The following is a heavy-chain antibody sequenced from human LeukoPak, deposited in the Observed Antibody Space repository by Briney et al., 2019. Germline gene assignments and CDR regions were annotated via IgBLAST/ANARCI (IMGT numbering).Heavy chain of an antibody. Sequence: ASVKVSCKGSGYNFDRYGVNWVRQAPGQGLEWVGWISTYNGNTFYAQKFEGRVTMTTDTSTNTVYMDLRSLRSDDTAVYYCARDLEHCRNIICSNSAYWGQGTLVTVSS. CDR3: ARDLEHCRNIICSNSAY. CDR2: ISTYNGNT. V-gene: IGHV1-18*04. J-gene: IGHJ4*02. CDR1: GYNFDRYG. D-gene: IGHD2-2*01.